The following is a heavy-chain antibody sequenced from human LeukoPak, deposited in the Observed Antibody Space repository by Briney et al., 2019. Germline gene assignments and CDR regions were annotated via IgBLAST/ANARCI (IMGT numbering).Heavy chain of an antibody. D-gene: IGHD6-19*01. V-gene: IGHV4-61*02. CDR2: IYTSGST. Sequence: SETLSLTCTVSGGSISSGSYYWSWIRQPAGKGLEWIRRIYTSGSTNYNPSLKSRVTISVDTSKNQFSLKLSSVTTADTAVYYCARDYPTVAGKAVGWFDPWGQGTLVTVSS. CDR3: ARDYPTVAGKAVGWFDP. J-gene: IGHJ5*02. CDR1: GGSISSGSYY.